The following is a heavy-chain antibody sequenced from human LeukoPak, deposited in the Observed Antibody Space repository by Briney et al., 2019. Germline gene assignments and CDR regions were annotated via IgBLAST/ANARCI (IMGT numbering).Heavy chain of an antibody. CDR3: ARSPDCTSTTCYSRSDY. V-gene: IGHV4-61*02. J-gene: IGHJ4*02. CDR1: GGSISSGSNY. Sequence: SQTLPLTCTVSGGSISSGSNYWSWIRQPAGKGLEWIGRIYTSGSTNYNPSLKSRVTISVDTSKNQFSLKLSSVTAADTAVYYCARSPDCTSTTCYSRSDYWGQGTLVTVSS. D-gene: IGHD2-2*01. CDR2: IYTSGST.